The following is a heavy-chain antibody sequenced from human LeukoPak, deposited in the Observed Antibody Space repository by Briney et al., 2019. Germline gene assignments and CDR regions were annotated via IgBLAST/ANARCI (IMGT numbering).Heavy chain of an antibody. J-gene: IGHJ5*02. CDR3: ARRGPARLGWFDP. CDR1: GGSFSGYY. Sequence: PSETLSLTCAVYGGSFSGYYWSWIRQPPGKGLEWIGEINHSGSTNYNPSLKSRVTISVDTSKNQFSLKLSSVTAADTAAYYCARRGPARLGWFDPWGQGTLVTVSS. CDR2: INHSGST. V-gene: IGHV4-34*01. D-gene: IGHD6-6*01.